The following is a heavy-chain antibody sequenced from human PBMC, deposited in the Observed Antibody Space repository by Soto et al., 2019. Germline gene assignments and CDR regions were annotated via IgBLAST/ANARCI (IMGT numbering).Heavy chain of an antibody. D-gene: IGHD5-12*01. J-gene: IGHJ4*02. CDR3: AKGRWGRRDGYNEPFDY. CDR1: GFTFSSYA. V-gene: IGHV3-23*01. Sequence: PGGSLRLCCAASGFTFSSYAMTWVRQAPGKGLEWVSGISGSGATTSYADSVKGRFTVSRDNSKNTLYLQMNSLRAEDTAVYYCAKGRWGRRDGYNEPFDYWGQGTLVTVSS. CDR2: ISGSGATT.